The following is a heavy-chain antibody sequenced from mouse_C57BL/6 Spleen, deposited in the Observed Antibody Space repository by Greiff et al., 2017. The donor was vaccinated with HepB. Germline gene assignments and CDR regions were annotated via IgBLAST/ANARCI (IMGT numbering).Heavy chain of an antibody. V-gene: IGHV3-6*01. Sequence: DVKLQESGPGLVKPSQSLSLTCSVTGYSITSGYYWNWIRQFPGNKLEWMGYISYDGSNNYNPSLKNRISITRDTSKNQFFLKLNSVTTEDTATYYCARDAGRGYWYFDVWGTGTTVTVSS. J-gene: IGHJ1*03. CDR3: ARDAGRGYWYFDV. CDR2: ISYDGSN. CDR1: GYSITSGYY. D-gene: IGHD3-3*01.